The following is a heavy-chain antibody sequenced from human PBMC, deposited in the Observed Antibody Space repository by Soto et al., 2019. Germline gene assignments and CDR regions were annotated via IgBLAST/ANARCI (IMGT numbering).Heavy chain of an antibody. CDR3: AAPDYYDSSGSDAFDI. D-gene: IGHD3-22*01. V-gene: IGHV1-18*01. CDR2: ISAYNGNT. Sequence: QVQLVQSGAEVKKPGASVKVSCKASGYTFTSYCITWERQAPGQGLEWMGWISAYNGNTNYAQKLQGRVTMTKETYTSTAHMELRSLRSDDTAVYYCAAPDYYDSSGSDAFDIFGQGTMVTVSS. J-gene: IGHJ3*02. CDR1: GYTFTSYC.